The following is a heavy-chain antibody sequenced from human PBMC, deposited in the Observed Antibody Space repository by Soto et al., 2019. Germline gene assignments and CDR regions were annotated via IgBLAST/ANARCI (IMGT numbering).Heavy chain of an antibody. Sequence: GGSLRLSCAASGFTFSSYWMSWVRQAPGKGLEWVANIKQDGSEKYYVDSVKGRFIISRDNAKNSLYLQMNSLRAEDTAVYYCARVGYNWNDVYYYYYYMDVWGKGTTVTVSS. CDR3: ARVGYNWNDVYYYYYYMDV. CDR2: IKQDGSEK. D-gene: IGHD1-1*01. V-gene: IGHV3-7*01. CDR1: GFTFSSYW. J-gene: IGHJ6*03.